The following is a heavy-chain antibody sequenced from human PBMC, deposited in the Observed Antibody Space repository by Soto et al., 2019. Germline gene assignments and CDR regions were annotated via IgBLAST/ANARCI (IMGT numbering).Heavy chain of an antibody. CDR3: ARIAGTNLDY. CDR2: IYYTGST. Sequence: SETLSLTCTVSGGSISNNYWTWIRQPPGKGLEWIGYIYYTGSTSYNSSFKSRVTISLDTPKNLFSLRLSSVTAADTAVYYCARIAGTNLDYWGQGTPVTVS. D-gene: IGHD2-21*01. V-gene: IGHV4-59*08. J-gene: IGHJ4*02. CDR1: GGSISNNY.